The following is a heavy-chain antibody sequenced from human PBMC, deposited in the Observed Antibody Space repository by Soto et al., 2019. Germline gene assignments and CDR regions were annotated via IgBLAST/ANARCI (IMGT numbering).Heavy chain of an antibody. CDR3: SGGVGAAI. V-gene: IGHV3-7*04. D-gene: IGHD2-15*01. CDR1: GFSFRSDW. Sequence: EEELVESGGGLVQPGGSLRLTCAVSGFSFRSDWMNWVRQAPGKGLEWVAHTNQDGSEKYYVDSVKGRFTIFRDSAKNSLYLQMNSLRAEDTAVYYCSGGVGAAIWGQGTLVTVSS. J-gene: IGHJ4*02. CDR2: TNQDGSEK.